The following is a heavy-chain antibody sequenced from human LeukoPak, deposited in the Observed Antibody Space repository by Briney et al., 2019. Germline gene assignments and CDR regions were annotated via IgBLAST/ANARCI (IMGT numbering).Heavy chain of an antibody. CDR1: GFTVRSNY. CDR3: ARADGYSSWFVH. CDR2: MYSGDST. J-gene: IGHJ5*02. V-gene: IGHV3-53*01. D-gene: IGHD5-18*01. Sequence: GGSLRLSCAASGFTVRSNYMTWVRQAPGKGLEWVSVMYSGDSTYYDDSVKGRFTISGDNSKNTLDLQMNSLRDEDTCVYYCARADGYSSWFVHWGQGTLVTVSS.